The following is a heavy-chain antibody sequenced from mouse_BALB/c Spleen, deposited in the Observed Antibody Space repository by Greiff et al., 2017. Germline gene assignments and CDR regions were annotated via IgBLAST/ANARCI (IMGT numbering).Heavy chain of an antibody. Sequence: QVQLQQSGPELVKPGASVKISCKASGYAFSSSWMNWVKQRPGQGLEWIGRIYPGDGDTNYNGKFKGKATLTEDKSSSTAYMQLSSLTSVDSAVYFCARWAYYGYDKAYWGQGTLVTVAA. J-gene: IGHJ3*01. CDR3: ARWAYYGYDKAY. V-gene: IGHV1-82*01. CDR1: GYAFSSSW. D-gene: IGHD2-2*01. CDR2: IYPGDGDT.